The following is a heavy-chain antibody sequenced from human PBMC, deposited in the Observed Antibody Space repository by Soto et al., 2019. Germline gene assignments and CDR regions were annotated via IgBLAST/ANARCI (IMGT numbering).Heavy chain of an antibody. J-gene: IGHJ6*02. CDR1: GYTFTSYG. V-gene: IGHV1-18*01. CDR2: IRAYNGNT. CDR3: ARDLPTMDV. Sequence: QVQLVQSGAEVKKPGASVKVSCKASGYTFTSYGISWVRQAPGQGLEWMGWIRAYNGNTNYAQKLQGRVTMTTDTATGTAYMELRSLGTDDTAVYYCARDLPTMDVWGQGTTVTVSS.